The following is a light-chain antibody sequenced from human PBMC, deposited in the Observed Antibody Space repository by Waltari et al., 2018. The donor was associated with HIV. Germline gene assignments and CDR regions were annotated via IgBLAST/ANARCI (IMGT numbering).Light chain of an antibody. CDR3: QAWDSNTVV. CDR1: KLVNKY. V-gene: IGLV3-1*01. Sequence: SYELTQPPSVSVSPGQTASITCSGDKLVNKYVCWYQQKPGQSPVLVIYQDNKRPSGIPERFSGSNSGSTATLTISGTQAMDEADYYCQAWDSNTVVFGGGTKLTVL. J-gene: IGLJ2*01. CDR2: QDN.